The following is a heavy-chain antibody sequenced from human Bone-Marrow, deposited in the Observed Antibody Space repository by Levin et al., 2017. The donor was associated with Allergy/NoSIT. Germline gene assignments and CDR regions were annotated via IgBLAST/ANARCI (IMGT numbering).Heavy chain of an antibody. CDR2: IGGDGSAT. J-gene: IGHJ4*02. CDR3: SRESESPDH. V-gene: IGHV3-74*01. Sequence: HSGGSLRLSCTASGFIFSNYWMHWVRQTPGKGLVWVSHIGGDGSATGYADSVKGRFTISRDNARNTLYLQMNSLRAEDTAVYYCSRESESPDHWGQGTLVTVSS. CDR1: GFIFSNYW.